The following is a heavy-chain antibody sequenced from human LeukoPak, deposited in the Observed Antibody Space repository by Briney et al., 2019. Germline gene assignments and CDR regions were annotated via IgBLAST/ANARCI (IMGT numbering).Heavy chain of an antibody. Sequence: GRSLRFSCAAPGFTFRSYAMHWVRQAPGKGLEWVAVISYDGSNKYYADSVKGRFTISRDNSKNTLYLQMNSLRAEDTAVYYCARATLAAAGDYYFDYWGQGTLVTVSS. CDR3: ARATLAAAGDYYFDY. V-gene: IGHV3-30-3*01. D-gene: IGHD6-13*01. CDR1: GFTFRSYA. CDR2: ISYDGSNK. J-gene: IGHJ4*02.